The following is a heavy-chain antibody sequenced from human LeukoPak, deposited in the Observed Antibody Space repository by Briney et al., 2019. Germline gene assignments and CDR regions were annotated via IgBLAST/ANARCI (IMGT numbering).Heavy chain of an antibody. J-gene: IGHJ6*03. CDR1: GYTFSIYW. Sequence: GESLKISCKGSGYTFSIYWMAWVRQMPGKGLEWMGSIHPGDSDIRYSRSFQGQVTISADKSNSTAYLQWSSLKASDTAMYYCARHRYGSGSYGSQDYYSYYMDVWGKGTTVTVSS. CDR3: ARHRYGSGSYGSQDYYSYYMDV. CDR2: IHPGDSDI. D-gene: IGHD3-10*01. V-gene: IGHV5-51*01.